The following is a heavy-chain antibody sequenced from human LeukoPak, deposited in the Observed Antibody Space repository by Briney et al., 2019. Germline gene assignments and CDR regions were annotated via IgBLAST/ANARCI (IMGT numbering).Heavy chain of an antibody. Sequence: PGGSLRLSCAASGFTFSSYSMNWVRQAAGKGLEWVSSISSSSSYIYYADSVKGRFTISRDNAKNSLYLQMNSLRAEDTAVYYCARDPRSGWYMDVWGQGTTVTVSS. CDR1: GFTFSSYS. CDR3: ARDPRSGWYMDV. CDR2: ISSSSSYI. J-gene: IGHJ6*03. D-gene: IGHD6-19*01. V-gene: IGHV3-21*01.